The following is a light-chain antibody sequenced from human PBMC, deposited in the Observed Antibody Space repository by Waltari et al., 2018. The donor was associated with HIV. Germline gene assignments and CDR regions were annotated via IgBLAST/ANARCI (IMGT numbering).Light chain of an antibody. J-gene: IGLJ1*01. Sequence: SSELTQPPSVSVSPGQTARITCSGDASPKTYTHWFQQKPGQTPVVVIHKNTERPSGIPERFSAPRSGTTVTMTITGVQTDDEADYYCLSADRSGTYVFGPGTTVTVL. CDR1: ASPKTY. CDR3: LSADRSGTYV. CDR2: KNT. V-gene: IGLV3-25*03.